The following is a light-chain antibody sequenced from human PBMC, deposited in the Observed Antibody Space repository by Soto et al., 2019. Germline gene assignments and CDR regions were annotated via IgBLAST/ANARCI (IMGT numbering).Light chain of an antibody. V-gene: IGKV2-28*01. CDR1: QSLLHSNGYNY. CDR3: MQARQSRWT. J-gene: IGKJ1*01. Sequence: DIVMTQSPLSLPVNPGEAASISCRSSQSLLHSNGYNYVDWYLQKPGQSPQLLIYLSSYRATGVLDRFSGSGTGTDFTLKISRVGAEDVGLYYCMQARQSRWTFGQGTRVEIK. CDR2: LSS.